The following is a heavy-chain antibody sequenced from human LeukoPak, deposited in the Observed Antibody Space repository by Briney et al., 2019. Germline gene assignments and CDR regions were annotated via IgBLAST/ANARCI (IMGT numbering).Heavy chain of an antibody. CDR1: GYTFTGYY. V-gene: IGHV1-2*02. Sequence: ASVKVSCKASGYTFTGYYMHWVRQAPGQGLEWMGWINPNSGGTNYAQKFQGRVTMTRDTSISTAYMELSRLRSDDTAVYYCAGDQDFWSGYYSYFDYWGQGTLVTVSS. CDR3: AGDQDFWSGYYSYFDY. D-gene: IGHD3-3*01. J-gene: IGHJ4*02. CDR2: INPNSGGT.